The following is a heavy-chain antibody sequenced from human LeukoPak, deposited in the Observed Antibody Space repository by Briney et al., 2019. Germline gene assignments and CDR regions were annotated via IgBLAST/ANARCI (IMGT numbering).Heavy chain of an antibody. V-gene: IGHV4-59*01. CDR3: ARDLAVAADKAGWFDP. CDR1: GGSISPYY. D-gene: IGHD6-19*01. Sequence: SETLSLTCTVSGGSISPYYWSWIRQPPGKGLEWIGYTYYSGSTNYNPSLKSRVTISVDTSKNQFSLKLSSVTAADTAVYYCARDLAVAADKAGWFDPWGQGTLVTVSS. J-gene: IGHJ5*02. CDR2: TYYSGST.